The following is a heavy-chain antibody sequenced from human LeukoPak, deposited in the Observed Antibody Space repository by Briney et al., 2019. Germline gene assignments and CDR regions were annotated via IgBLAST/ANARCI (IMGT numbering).Heavy chain of an antibody. V-gene: IGHV3-30*18. J-gene: IGHJ4*02. D-gene: IGHD3-10*01. CDR1: GFTFSSYG. CDR2: ISYDGSNK. CDR3: AKGTVGTYYGSGSYPDY. Sequence: PGGSLTLSCAASGFTFSSYGMHWVRQAPGKGLEWVAVISYDGSNKYYADSVKGRFTISRDNSKNTLYLQMNSLRAEDTAVYFCAKGTVGTYYGSGSYPDYWGQGTLVTVSS.